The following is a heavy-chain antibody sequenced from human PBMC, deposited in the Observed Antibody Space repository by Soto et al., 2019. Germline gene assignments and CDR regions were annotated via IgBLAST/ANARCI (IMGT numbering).Heavy chain of an antibody. CDR3: ARAGSWVQLTSPPSCDY. V-gene: IGHV6-1*01. Sequence: QVQLQQSGPGLVKPSQTLSLTCAISGDSVSSNSAAWNWIRQSPSIGLEWLGRTYYRSKWYNDYAVSGKSRITINPDASKNQFSLQLNSVTPEDTAAYYCARAGSWVQLTSPPSCDYWGQGTLVAFSS. J-gene: IGHJ4*02. D-gene: IGHD5-18*01. CDR2: TYYRSKWYN. CDR1: GDSVSSNSAA.